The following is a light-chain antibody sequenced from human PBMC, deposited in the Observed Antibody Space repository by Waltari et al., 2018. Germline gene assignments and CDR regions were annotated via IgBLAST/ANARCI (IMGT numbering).Light chain of an antibody. J-gene: IGKJ1*01. CDR1: QSIGYW. CDR2: EAS. V-gene: IGKV1-5*03. Sequence: DIQMTQSPSTLSASVGDRVTITCRASQSIGYWLAWYQQKAGKAPKLLISEASNLESGVPPRFSGSGAGTEFTLTISSLQPDDFATYYCQHYNRFSQTFGKGTKVAI. CDR3: QHYNRFSQT.